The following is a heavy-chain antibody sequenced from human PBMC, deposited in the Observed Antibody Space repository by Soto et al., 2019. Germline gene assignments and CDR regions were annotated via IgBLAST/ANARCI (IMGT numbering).Heavy chain of an antibody. D-gene: IGHD3-22*01. V-gene: IGHV3-21*01. CDR3: ARSGLALPYSASHWFDP. J-gene: IGHJ5*02. CDR1: GFTFSTYG. CDR2: ISDSGHYI. Sequence: PGGSLRLSCAASGFTFSTYGMNSVRRAPGKGLEWLSSISDSGHYIYYADSVKGRFTISRDNAKNSLFLQMNSLRGEDTAVYYCARSGLALPYSASHWFDPWGHGTLVTVSS.